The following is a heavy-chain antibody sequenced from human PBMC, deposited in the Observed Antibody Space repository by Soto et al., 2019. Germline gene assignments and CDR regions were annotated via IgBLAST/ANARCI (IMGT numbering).Heavy chain of an antibody. CDR3: AKDLSPDYGDYKGNAFDI. D-gene: IGHD4-17*01. CDR1: GVTCVDYA. V-gene: IGHV3-9*01. Sequence: SLRLWWAAAGVTCVDYAGHWVLQAPGKGLEWVSGISWNSGSIGYADSVKGRFTISRDNAKNSLYLQMNSLRAEDTALYYCAKDLSPDYGDYKGNAFDIWGQGTMVTVSS. J-gene: IGHJ3*02. CDR2: ISWNSGSI.